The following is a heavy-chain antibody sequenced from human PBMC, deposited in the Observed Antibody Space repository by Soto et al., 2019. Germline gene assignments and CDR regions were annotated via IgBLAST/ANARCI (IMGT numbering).Heavy chain of an antibody. D-gene: IGHD6-13*01. CDR3: ARGRGSSWYRYDMDV. CDR2: INHSGST. J-gene: IGHJ6*03. CDR1: GGSFSGYY. V-gene: IGHV4-34*02. Sequence: QVQLQQWGAGLLKPSETLSLTCAIYGGSFSGYYWCWIRQPPGKGLEWIGEINHSGSTNYTPSLKSRVTLSVDTSKNHFSLRLSSVTAADTAVYYCARGRGSSWYRYDMDVWGKGTTVTVSS.